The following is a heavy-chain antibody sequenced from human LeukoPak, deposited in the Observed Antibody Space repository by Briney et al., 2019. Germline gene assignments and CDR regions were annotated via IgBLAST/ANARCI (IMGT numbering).Heavy chain of an antibody. CDR3: AKEGGGRTFDY. CDR1: GYNFGYYA. J-gene: IGHJ4*02. V-gene: IGHV3-30*02. CDR2: IRYDGGDT. D-gene: IGHD4-23*01. Sequence: TGGSLRLSCAASGYNFGYYAMHWVRQAPGRGGDWVAFIRYDGGDTYYADSVRGRFTVSRDNSKNTLYLQMNSLTAEDTALYYCAKEGGGRTFDYWGQGTLVTVSS.